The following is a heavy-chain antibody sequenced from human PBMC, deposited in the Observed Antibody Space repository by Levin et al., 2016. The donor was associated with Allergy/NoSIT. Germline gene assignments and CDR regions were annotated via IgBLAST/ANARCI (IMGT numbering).Heavy chain of an antibody. CDR1: GGSISSYY. D-gene: IGHD2-15*01. Sequence: SETLSLTCTVSGGSISSYYWSWIRQPPGKGLEWIGYIHYSGSTNYNPSLKSRLTTSVDTPKNQISLKLSSVTAADTAVYYCARHGGGYYNGMDVWGQGTTVTVSS. J-gene: IGHJ6*02. CDR2: IHYSGST. V-gene: IGHV4-59*08. CDR3: ARHGGGYYNGMDV.